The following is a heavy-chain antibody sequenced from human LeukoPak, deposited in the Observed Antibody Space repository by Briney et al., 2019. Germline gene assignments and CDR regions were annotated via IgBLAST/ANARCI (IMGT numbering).Heavy chain of an antibody. J-gene: IGHJ4*02. D-gene: IGHD5-24*01. CDR3: ARDLRERATITDY. CDR2: IYYSGST. Sequence: SETLSLTCTVSGGSISSGGYYWSWIRQHPGKGLEWIGNIYYSGSTYYIPSLKSRLSISVDTSKNQFSLKLSSVTAADTAVYYCARDLRERATITDYWGPGTLVTVSS. CDR1: GGSISSGGYY. V-gene: IGHV4-31*03.